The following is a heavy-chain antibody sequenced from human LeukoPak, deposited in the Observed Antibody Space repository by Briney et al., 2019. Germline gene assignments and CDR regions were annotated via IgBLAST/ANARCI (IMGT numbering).Heavy chain of an antibody. J-gene: IGHJ6*03. D-gene: IGHD2-2*01. V-gene: IGHV3-30*02. CDR2: IRYDGSNK. CDR3: ARDRGIVVVPAAMDYYYYMDV. Sequence: GGSLRLSCAASGFTFSSYGMHWVRQAPGKGLEWVAFIRYDGSNKYYADFVKGRFTISRDNSKNTLYLQMNSLRAEDTAVYYCARDRGIVVVPAAMDYYYYMDVWGKGTTVTVSS. CDR1: GFTFSSYG.